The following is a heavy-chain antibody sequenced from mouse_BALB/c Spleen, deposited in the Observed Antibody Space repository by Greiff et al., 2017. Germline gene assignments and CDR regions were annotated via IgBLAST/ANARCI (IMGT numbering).Heavy chain of an antibody. V-gene: IGHV1S135*01. Sequence: VQLQQSGPELVKPGASVKVSCKASGYAFTSYNMYWVKQSHGKSLEWIGYIDPYNGGTSYNQKFKGKATLTVDKSSSTAYMHLNSLTSEDTAVYYCARSTMITKVWFADWGQGTLVTVSA. CDR1: GYAFTSYN. CDR2: IDPYNGGT. D-gene: IGHD2-4*01. J-gene: IGHJ3*01. CDR3: ARSTMITKVWFAD.